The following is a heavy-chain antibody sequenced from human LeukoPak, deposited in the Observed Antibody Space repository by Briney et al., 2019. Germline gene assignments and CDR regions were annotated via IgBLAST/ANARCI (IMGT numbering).Heavy chain of an antibody. V-gene: IGHV4-39*07. Sequence: PSETLSLTCTVSGGSISSNSFYWGWIRQPPGKGLEWIGSIYYSGTTYYNPSLKSRVTISIDTSKNQFSLKLRSVTAADTAVYYCGSNWSDFDYWGQGILVTVSS. CDR1: GGSISSNSFY. D-gene: IGHD1-1*01. CDR2: IYYSGTT. CDR3: GSNWSDFDY. J-gene: IGHJ4*02.